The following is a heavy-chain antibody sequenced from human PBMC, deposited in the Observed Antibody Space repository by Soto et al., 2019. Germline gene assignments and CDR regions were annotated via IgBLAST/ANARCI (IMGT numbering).Heavy chain of an antibody. V-gene: IGHV1-69*05. Sequence: SVKVSCKASGGTFSSYAISWVRQAPGQGLEWMGGIIPIFGTANYADSVKGRFTISRDNSKNTLYLQMNSLRAEDTAVYYCAKEKILLVPAATYYYSGMDVWGQGTTVTVSS. CDR3: AKEKILLVPAATYYYSGMDV. CDR1: GGTFSSYA. J-gene: IGHJ6*02. CDR2: IIPIFGTA. D-gene: IGHD2-2*01.